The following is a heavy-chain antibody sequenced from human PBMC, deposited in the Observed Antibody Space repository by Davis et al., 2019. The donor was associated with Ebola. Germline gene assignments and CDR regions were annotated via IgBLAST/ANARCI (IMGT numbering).Heavy chain of an antibody. CDR3: ARANEYDILTYYFDY. J-gene: IGHJ4*02. D-gene: IGHD3-9*01. CDR2: IYYSGST. V-gene: IGHV4-31*03. Sequence: SETLSLTCTVSGGSISSGGYYWSWIRQHPGKGLEWIGYIYYSGSTYYNPSLKSRVTISVDTSKNQFSLKLSSVTAADTAVYYCARANEYDILTYYFDYWGQGTLVTVSS. CDR1: GGSISSGGYY.